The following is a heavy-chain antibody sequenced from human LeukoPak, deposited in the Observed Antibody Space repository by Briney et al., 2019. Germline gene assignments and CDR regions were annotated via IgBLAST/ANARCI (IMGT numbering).Heavy chain of an antibody. CDR3: ARDPGVKYYYFDH. D-gene: IGHD2-8*01. V-gene: IGHV3-30-3*01. Sequence: GGSLRLSCAGSGFTFNYFAIHWVRQAPGKGLEWVAVTSFDGTNKYYADSVRGRFTISRDDSKNTLYLQMNSLRVEDAAVYYCARDPGVKYYYFDHWGQGSLVIVSS. CDR1: GFTFNYFA. CDR2: TSFDGTNK. J-gene: IGHJ4*02.